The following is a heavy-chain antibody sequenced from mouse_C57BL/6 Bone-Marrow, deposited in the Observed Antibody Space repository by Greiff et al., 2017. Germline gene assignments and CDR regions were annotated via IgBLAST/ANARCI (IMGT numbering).Heavy chain of an antibody. Sequence: VQLQQPGAELVKPGASVKLSCKASGYTFTSYWMHWVKQRPGQGLEWIGRIHPNSGSTNYNEKFKSKATLTVDKSSNTAYMQLSSLTSEDSAVFYCARSGSHGGRFAYWGQGTLVTVSA. D-gene: IGHD3-1*01. CDR2: IHPNSGST. J-gene: IGHJ3*01. CDR3: ARSGSHGGRFAY. CDR1: GYTFTSYW. V-gene: IGHV1-64*01.